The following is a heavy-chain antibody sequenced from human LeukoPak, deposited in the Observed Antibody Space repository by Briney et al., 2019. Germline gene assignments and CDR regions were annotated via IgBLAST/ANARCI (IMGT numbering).Heavy chain of an antibody. V-gene: IGHV1-69*06. CDR2: IIPIFGTA. J-gene: IGHJ5*02. CDR1: GGTFSSYA. Sequence: ASVKVSCKASGGTFSSYAISWVRQAPGQGLEWMGGIIPIFGTANHAQKFQGRVTITADKSTSTAYMELSSLRSEDTAVYYCARDLESVKYSSSPGYNWFDPWGQGTLVTVSS. D-gene: IGHD6-6*01. CDR3: ARDLESVKYSSSPGYNWFDP.